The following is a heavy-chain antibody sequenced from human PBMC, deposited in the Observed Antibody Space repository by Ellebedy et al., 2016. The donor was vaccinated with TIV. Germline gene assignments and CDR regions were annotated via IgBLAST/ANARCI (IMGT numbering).Heavy chain of an antibody. Sequence: GESLKISCVVSGFKFNAYSMSWVRQAPGKGLEWVSYISAGDITIYDADSVKGRFTISRDNSKNSLYLQMNSLRAEDTAVYYCARYGNLGYWGQGTLVTVSS. V-gene: IGHV3-11*01. CDR1: GFKFNAYS. CDR2: ISAGDITI. CDR3: ARYGNLGY. J-gene: IGHJ4*02. D-gene: IGHD1-1*01.